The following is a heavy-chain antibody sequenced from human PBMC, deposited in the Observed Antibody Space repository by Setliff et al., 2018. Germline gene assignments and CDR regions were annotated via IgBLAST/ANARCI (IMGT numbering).Heavy chain of an antibody. Sequence: SETLSLTCAVSGHSIDSDSYWGWIRQSPGKGLEWTGSLYRTANTYYNPAVRSRVTISPDTSKNQFSLKLTSVTAADTAVYYCARQSGSGSSPYFDFWCQGTLGTVS. D-gene: IGHD3-10*01. CDR3: ARQSGSGSSPYFDF. CDR1: GHSIDSDSY. V-gene: IGHV4-38-2*01. CDR2: LYRTANT. J-gene: IGHJ4*02.